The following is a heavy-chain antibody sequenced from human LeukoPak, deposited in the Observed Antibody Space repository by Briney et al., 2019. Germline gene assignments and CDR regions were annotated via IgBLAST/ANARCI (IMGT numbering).Heavy chain of an antibody. J-gene: IGHJ4*02. CDR2: ISSSSSYI. V-gene: IGHV3-21*01. D-gene: IGHD3-10*01. CDR3: ARVTKVRGVIPSYFDY. CDR1: GFTFSSYS. Sequence: GGSLRLSCAASGFTFSSYSMNWVRQAPGKGLEWVSSISSSSSYIYYADSVKGRFTISRDNAKNSLYLQMNSLRAEDTAVYYCARVTKVRGVIPSYFDYWGQGTLVTVSS.